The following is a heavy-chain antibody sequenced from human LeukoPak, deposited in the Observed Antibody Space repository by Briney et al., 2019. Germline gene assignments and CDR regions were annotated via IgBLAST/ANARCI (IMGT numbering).Heavy chain of an antibody. Sequence: PGGSLRLSCAASGFTFSDYYMSWIRQAPGKGLEWVSHISSSGSTIYYADSVKGRFTTSRDNAKSSLYLQMNSLRAEDTAVYYCARAAAGTTTLFDYWGQGTLVTVSS. CDR2: ISSSGSTI. CDR3: ARAAAGTTTLFDY. V-gene: IGHV3-11*01. J-gene: IGHJ4*02. CDR1: GFTFSDYY. D-gene: IGHD1-7*01.